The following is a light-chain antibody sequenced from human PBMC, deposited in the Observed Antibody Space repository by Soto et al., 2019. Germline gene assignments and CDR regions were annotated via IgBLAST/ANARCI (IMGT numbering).Light chain of an antibody. CDR2: AAS. J-gene: IGKJ4*01. Sequence: DIQMTQSPSSLSASVGDRVTITCRASQSISIYLNWYQQKPGKATKLLIYAASSLQSGVPSRFGGSGSGTDFTLTICSLQRDDLATYDCQQSLTTPLTCGGGTKVEIK. V-gene: IGKV1-39*01. CDR3: QQSLTTPLT. CDR1: QSISIY.